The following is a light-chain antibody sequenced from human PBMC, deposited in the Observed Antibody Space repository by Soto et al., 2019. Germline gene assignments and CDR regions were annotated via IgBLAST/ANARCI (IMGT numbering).Light chain of an antibody. J-gene: IGKJ1*01. CDR2: GAS. CDR1: QSVGTW. V-gene: IGKV1-5*01. CDR3: QHYTRNTWS. Sequence: DIQMTQSPSTLSASVGARVTITCRASQSVGTWVAWYQQNPGKAPKLLIYGASNLESGVPSRVSGSGSGTEFTLTITTLHPDDFATYCCQHYTRNTWSVGPGTKVDI.